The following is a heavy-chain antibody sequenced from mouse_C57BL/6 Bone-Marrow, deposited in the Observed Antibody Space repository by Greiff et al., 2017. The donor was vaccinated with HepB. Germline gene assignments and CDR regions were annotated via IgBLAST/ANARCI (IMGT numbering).Heavy chain of an antibody. CDR1: GYTFTSYW. CDR2: IDPSDSYT. J-gene: IGHJ4*01. Sequence: QVQLQQSGAELVKPGASVKLSCKASGYTFTSYWMQWVKQRPGQGLEWIGEIDPSDSYTNYNQKFKGKATLTVDTSSSTAYMQLSSLTSEDSAVYYCARRITTVSSYAMDYWGQGTTVTVSS. CDR3: ARRITTVSSYAMDY. V-gene: IGHV1-50*01. D-gene: IGHD1-1*01.